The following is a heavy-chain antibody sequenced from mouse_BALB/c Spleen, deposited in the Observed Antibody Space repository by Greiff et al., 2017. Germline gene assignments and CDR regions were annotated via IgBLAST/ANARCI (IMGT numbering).Heavy chain of an antibody. J-gene: IGHJ4*01. CDR3: ARHGNYGDYAMDY. CDR2: INPGSSTI. Sequence: EVKLQESGGGLVQPGGSLNLSCAASGFDFSRYWMSWARQAPGKGQEWIGEINPGSSTINYTPSLKDKFIISRDNAKNTLYLQMSKVRSEDTALYYCARHGNYGDYAMDYWGQGTSVTVSS. CDR1: GFDFSRYW. V-gene: IGHV4-2*02. D-gene: IGHD2-1*01.